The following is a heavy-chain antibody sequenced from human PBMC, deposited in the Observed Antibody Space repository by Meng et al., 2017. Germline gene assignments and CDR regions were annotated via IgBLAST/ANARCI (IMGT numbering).Heavy chain of an antibody. D-gene: IGHD1-26*01. CDR3: ARGSYSFDS. CDR1: GDSVSSNSAA. V-gene: IGHV6-1*01. J-gene: IGHJ4*02. CDR2: AYYRSKWYH. Sequence: QIHIHPLSPEMVKPSQTLSIVCAFSGDSVSSNSAAWNWIRQSPSRGLEWLGRAYYRSKWYHDYAESVKSRISIDPDTSKNQFSLQLRSVTPEDSAVYYCARGSYSFDSWGQRTLVTVSS.